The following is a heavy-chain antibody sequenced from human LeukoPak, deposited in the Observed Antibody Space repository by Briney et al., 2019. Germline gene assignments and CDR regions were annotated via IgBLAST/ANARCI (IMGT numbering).Heavy chain of an antibody. CDR2: ISAYNGNT. D-gene: IGHD3-10*01. CDR3: ARGGGSTMAPYNWFDP. J-gene: IGHJ5*02. Sequence: ASVKASCKASGYTFTSYGISWVRQAPGQGLEWMGWISAYNGNTNYAQKLQGRVTMTTDTSTSTAYMELRSLRSDDTAVYYCARGGGSTMAPYNWFDPWGQGTPVTVSS. CDR1: GYTFTSYG. V-gene: IGHV1-18*01.